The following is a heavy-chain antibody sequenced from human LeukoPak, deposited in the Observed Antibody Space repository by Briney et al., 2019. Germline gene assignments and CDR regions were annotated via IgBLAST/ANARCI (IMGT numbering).Heavy chain of an antibody. CDR2: IRYGGSNK. CDR1: GFTFSSYG. Sequence: PGGSLRLSCVASGFTFSSYGMHWVRQAPGRGLEWVAFIRYGGSNKYYVDSVKGRFTISKDNSENTLYLQMNSLRAEDTAVYYCAKDQAYYDILTGYIVYWGQGTLVTVSS. J-gene: IGHJ4*02. D-gene: IGHD3-9*01. V-gene: IGHV3-30*02. CDR3: AKDQAYYDILTGYIVY.